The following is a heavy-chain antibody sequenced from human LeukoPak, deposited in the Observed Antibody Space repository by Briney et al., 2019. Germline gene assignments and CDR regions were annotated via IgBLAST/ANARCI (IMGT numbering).Heavy chain of an antibody. CDR2: ISGMSSTI. J-gene: IGHJ4*02. CDR1: GFTFRSYS. V-gene: IGHV3-48*02. D-gene: IGHD5-24*01. CDR3: ARDSSDAYNPEPGY. Sequence: GGSLRLSCAASGFTFRSYSMNLVRQAPGKGLEWVSFISGMSSTIYYADSVKGRFTISRDNAKNSVYLQMNSLRDEDTAVYYCARDSSDAYNPEPGYWGQGTLVTVSS.